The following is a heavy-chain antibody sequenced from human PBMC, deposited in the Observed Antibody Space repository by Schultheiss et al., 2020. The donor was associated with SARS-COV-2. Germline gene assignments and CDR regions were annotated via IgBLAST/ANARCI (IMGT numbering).Heavy chain of an antibody. D-gene: IGHD1-26*01. CDR2: IYYSGST. CDR3: ARRKVGATGDDAFDI. J-gene: IGHJ3*02. CDR1: GGSISSYY. Sequence: SETLSLTCTVSGGSISSYYWSWIRQPPGKGLEWIGYIYYSGSTNYNPSLKSRVTISVDTSKNQFSLKLSSVTAADTAVYYCARRKVGATGDDAFDIWSQGTMVTVSS. V-gene: IGHV4-59*08.